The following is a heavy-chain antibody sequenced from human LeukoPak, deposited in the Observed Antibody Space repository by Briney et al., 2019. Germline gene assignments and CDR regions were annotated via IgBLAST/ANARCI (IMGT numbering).Heavy chain of an antibody. CDR1: GYTLTELS. D-gene: IGHD3-22*01. Sequence: ASVKVSCKVSGYTLTELSMHWVRQAPGKGLEWMGGFDPEDGETIYAQKFQGRVTMTEDTSTDTAYMELSSLRSEDTAVYYCATEKISSGRDAFDIWAKGQWSPSLQ. V-gene: IGHV1-24*01. J-gene: IGHJ3*02. CDR3: ATEKISSGRDAFDI. CDR2: FDPEDGET.